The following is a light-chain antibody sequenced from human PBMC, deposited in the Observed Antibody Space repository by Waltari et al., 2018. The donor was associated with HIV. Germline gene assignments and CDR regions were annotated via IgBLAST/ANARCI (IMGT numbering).Light chain of an antibody. J-gene: IGLJ2*01. CDR1: NIGTKS. CDR2: DDY. Sequence: SYVLTQPPSVSVAPGQTASITCGGNNIGTKSVHWYQQRPGQAPVLVVYDDYDRPSGIPGRFSGSNSGNMATLTISRVEAGDEAVYYCQVWDSSTEHPGVVFGGGTKLTVL. CDR3: QVWDSSTEHPGVV. V-gene: IGLV3-21*02.